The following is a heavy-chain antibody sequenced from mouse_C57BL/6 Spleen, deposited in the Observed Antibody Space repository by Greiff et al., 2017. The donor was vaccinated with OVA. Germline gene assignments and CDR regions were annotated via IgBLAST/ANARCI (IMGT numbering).Heavy chain of an antibody. CDR2: IDPETGGT. J-gene: IGHJ4*01. V-gene: IGHV1-15*01. Sequence: VQLQQSGAELVRPGASVTLSCKASGYTFTDYEMHWVKQTPVHGLEWIGAIDPETGGTAYNQKFKGKAILTADKSSSTAYMELRSLTSEDSAVYYCTRGSYDYAMDYWGQGTSVTVSS. CDR1: GYTFTDYE. CDR3: TRGSYDYAMDY. D-gene: IGHD1-1*01.